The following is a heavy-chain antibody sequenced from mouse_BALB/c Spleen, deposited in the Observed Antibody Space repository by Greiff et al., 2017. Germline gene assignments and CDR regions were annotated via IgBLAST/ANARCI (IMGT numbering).Heavy chain of an antibody. CDR2: IRNKANGYTT. Sequence: EVKVVESGGGLVQPGGSLRLSCATSGFTFTDYYMSWVRQPPGKALEWLGFIRNKANGYTTEYSASVKGRFTISRDNSQSILYLQMNTLRAEDSATYYCARDPSIYYDYDGYAMDYWGQGTSVTVSS. CDR1: GFTFTDYY. CDR3: ARDPSIYYDYDGYAMDY. D-gene: IGHD2-4*01. V-gene: IGHV7-3*02. J-gene: IGHJ4*01.